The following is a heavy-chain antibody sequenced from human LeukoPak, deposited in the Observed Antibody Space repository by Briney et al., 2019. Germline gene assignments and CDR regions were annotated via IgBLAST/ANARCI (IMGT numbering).Heavy chain of an antibody. J-gene: IGHJ6*02. V-gene: IGHV3-48*02. CDR1: GFTFSIHG. CDR3: ARVGRGVYGMDV. D-gene: IGHD3-10*01. Sequence: GGSLRLSCAASGFTFSIHGMNWVRHAPGKGLEWVSYIINSGGTVYYTDSVQGRFTISREYARNSLFLQMNSLRDEDTAVYYCARVGRGVYGMDVWGQGTTVTVSS. CDR2: IINSGGTV.